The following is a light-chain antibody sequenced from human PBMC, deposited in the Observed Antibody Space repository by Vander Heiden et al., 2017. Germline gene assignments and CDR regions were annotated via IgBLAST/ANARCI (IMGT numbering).Light chain of an antibody. V-gene: IGKV2-28*01. Sequence: DIVMTQSPLSLPVTPGEPASISCRSSQSLLHSNGYNYLDWYLRKPGQSPQLLIYLGSNRASGVPDRFSGSGSGTDFTVKISRVEAEDVGVYYCMQALQSPRTFGQGTKVEIQ. J-gene: IGKJ1*01. CDR2: LGS. CDR1: QSLLHSNGYNY. CDR3: MQALQSPRT.